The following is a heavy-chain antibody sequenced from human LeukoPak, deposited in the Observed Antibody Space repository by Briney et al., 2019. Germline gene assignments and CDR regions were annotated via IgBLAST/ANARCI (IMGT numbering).Heavy chain of an antibody. Sequence: GGSLRLSCAVSGFTFSGFWMSWSRQAPGKGLEWVASINSDGSEGYYADVVKGRFTISRDNAKNSLYLQINSLRAADTAVYYCARSSYSSSSSVWGQGTMVTVSS. CDR1: GFTFSGFW. J-gene: IGHJ3*01. D-gene: IGHD6-6*01. V-gene: IGHV3-7*03. CDR2: INSDGSEG. CDR3: ARSSYSSSSSV.